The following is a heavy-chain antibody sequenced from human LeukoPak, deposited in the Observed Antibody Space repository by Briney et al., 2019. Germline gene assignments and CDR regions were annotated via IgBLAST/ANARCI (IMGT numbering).Heavy chain of an antibody. J-gene: IGHJ3*02. CDR2: IYDSGST. CDR1: GGSIRSSYYY. D-gene: IGHD5-18*01. CDR3: ARGRSGYSYVHDAFDI. V-gene: IGHV4-39*01. Sequence: SETLSLTCTVSGGSIRSSYYYWGWIRQPPGKGLEWIGSIYDSGSTYYNPSLKSRVTISVDTSKNQFSLKLNSVTAADTAVYYCARGRSGYSYVHDAFDIWGQGTMVTVSS.